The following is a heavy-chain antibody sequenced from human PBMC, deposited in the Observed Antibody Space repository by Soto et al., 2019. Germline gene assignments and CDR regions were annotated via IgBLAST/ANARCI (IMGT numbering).Heavy chain of an antibody. CDR3: ARDKNLGAPSYYGMDV. Sequence: SVKVSCKASGGTFSIYAISCVLQSPLQGLEWMGGIIPIFGTANYAQKFQGRVTITADESTSTAYMELSSLRSEDTAVYYCARDKNLGAPSYYGMDVWGQGTTVTVSS. J-gene: IGHJ6*02. CDR1: GGTFSIYA. CDR2: IIPIFGTA. D-gene: IGHD1-26*01. V-gene: IGHV1-69*13.